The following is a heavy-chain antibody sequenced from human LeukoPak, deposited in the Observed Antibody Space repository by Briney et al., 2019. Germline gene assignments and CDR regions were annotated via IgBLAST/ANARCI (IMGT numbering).Heavy chain of an antibody. CDR3: ARQASGWGYTTVTTS. CDR1: GGSISSSSYY. Sequence: SETLSLTCTVSGGSISSSSYYWGWIRQPPGKGLEWIGSIYYSGSTYYNPSLKSRATISVDTSKNQFSLKLSSVTAADTAVYYCARQASGWGYTTVTTSWGQGTLVTVSS. V-gene: IGHV4-39*01. D-gene: IGHD4-17*01. J-gene: IGHJ5*02. CDR2: IYYSGST.